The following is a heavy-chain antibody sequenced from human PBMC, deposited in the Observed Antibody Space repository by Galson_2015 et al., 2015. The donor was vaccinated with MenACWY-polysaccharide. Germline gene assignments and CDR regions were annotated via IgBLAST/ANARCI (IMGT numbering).Heavy chain of an antibody. D-gene: IGHD3-10*01. CDR3: ARITGGEYFQY. Sequence: QSGAEVKKPGESLTISCTGLGYSFTSYWIGWVRQMPGKGLEWMGIIYPGGSDARFSPSFQGQVTMSVDKSISPAYLQWNSLKASDTAIYYCARITGGEYFQYWGQGALVTV. CDR1: GYSFTSYW. J-gene: IGHJ1*01. CDR2: IYPGGSDA. V-gene: IGHV5-51*03.